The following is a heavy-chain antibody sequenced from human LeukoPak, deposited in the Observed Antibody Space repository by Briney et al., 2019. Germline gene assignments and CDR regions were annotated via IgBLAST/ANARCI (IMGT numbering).Heavy chain of an antibody. Sequence: ASVKVSCKASGYTFTSYGITWVRQAPGQGLEWMGWVSAYADNTNYVQKIQGRVTMTTDTSTSTAYMELRSLRSDDTAVYYCARGGPRIAVPGTVLWGQGTLVTVSS. CDR1: GYTFTSYG. D-gene: IGHD6-19*01. V-gene: IGHV1-18*01. J-gene: IGHJ4*02. CDR3: ARGGPRIAVPGTVL. CDR2: VSAYADNT.